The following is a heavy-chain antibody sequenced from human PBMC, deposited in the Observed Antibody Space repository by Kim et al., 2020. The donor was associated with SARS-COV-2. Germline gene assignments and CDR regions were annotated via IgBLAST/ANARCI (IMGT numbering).Heavy chain of an antibody. CDR2: ISSSSSTI. CDR1: GFTFSSYS. CDR3: ARDRYSGYDYILGCGGDCYSHYFDY. D-gene: IGHD2-21*02. Sequence: GGSLRLSCAASGFTFSSYSMNWVRQAPGKGLEWVSYISSSSSTIYYADSVKGRFTISRDNAKNSLYLQMNSLRDEDTAVYYCARDRYSGYDYILGCGGDCYSHYFDYWGQGTLVTVSS. J-gene: IGHJ4*02. V-gene: IGHV3-48*02.